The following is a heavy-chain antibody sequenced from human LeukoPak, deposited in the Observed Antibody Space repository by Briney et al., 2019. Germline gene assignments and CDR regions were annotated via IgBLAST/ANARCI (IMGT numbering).Heavy chain of an antibody. J-gene: IGHJ4*02. CDR1: GFTFSSYW. CDR2: LKQDGSEK. D-gene: IGHD2-15*01. V-gene: IGHV3-7*05. CDR3: TTRLQHHFDY. Sequence: PGGSLRLSCAASGFTFSSYWMSWVRQAPGKGLEWVANLKQDGSEKYYVDSVKGRFTISRDDSQNTVYLQMDSLRAEDTAVYYCTTRLQHHFDYWGQGTQVTVSS.